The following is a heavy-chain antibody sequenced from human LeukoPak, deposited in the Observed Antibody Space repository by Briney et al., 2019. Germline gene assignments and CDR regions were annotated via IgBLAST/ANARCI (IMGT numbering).Heavy chain of an antibody. V-gene: IGHV3-30*02. Sequence: GSLRLSCAASGFTFSSYGMHWVRQAPGKGLEWVAFIRYDGSNKYYADSVKGRFTISRDNSKNTLYLQMNSLRAEDTAVYYCAKDQGYYDFWSGFDYWGQGTLVTVSS. CDR1: GFTFSSYG. CDR2: IRYDGSNK. D-gene: IGHD3-3*01. CDR3: AKDQGYYDFWSGFDY. J-gene: IGHJ4*02.